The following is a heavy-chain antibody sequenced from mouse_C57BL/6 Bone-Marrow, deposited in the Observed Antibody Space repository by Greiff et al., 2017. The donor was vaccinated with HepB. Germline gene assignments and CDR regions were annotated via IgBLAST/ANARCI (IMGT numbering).Heavy chain of an antibody. V-gene: IGHV1-15*01. J-gene: IGHJ3*01. CDR3: TITTVVAPGAY. Sequence: QVQLKESGAELVRPGASVTLSCKASGYTFTDYEMHWVKQTPVHGLEWIGAIDPETGGTAYNQKFKGKAILTADKSSSTAYMELRSLTSEDSAVYYCTITTVVAPGAYWGQGTLVTVSA. D-gene: IGHD1-1*01. CDR1: GYTFTDYE. CDR2: IDPETGGT.